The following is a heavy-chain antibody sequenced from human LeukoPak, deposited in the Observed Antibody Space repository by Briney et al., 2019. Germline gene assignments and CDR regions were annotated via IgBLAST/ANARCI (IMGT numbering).Heavy chain of an antibody. Sequence: PGGSLRLSCTASGFTFGDYAMSWVRQAPGKGLEWVGFIRSKAYGGTTEYAASVKGRFTISRDDSKSIAYLQMNSLKTEDTAVYYCTRARSGSYYVRDCYYYYMDVWGQGTMVTVSS. V-gene: IGHV3-49*04. D-gene: IGHD1-26*01. CDR1: GFTFGDYA. CDR3: TRARSGSYYVRDCYYYYMDV. CDR2: IRSKAYGGTT. J-gene: IGHJ6*03.